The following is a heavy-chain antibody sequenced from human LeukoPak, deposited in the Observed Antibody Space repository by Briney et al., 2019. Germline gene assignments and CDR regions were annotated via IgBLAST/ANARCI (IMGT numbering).Heavy chain of an antibody. Sequence: ASVKVSCRTPGYSLPRHYIHWVRQAPGQGLEWMGIMNPSVGATTYAPRFQGRVTMTRDTSTSTFYMELSGLTSEDTAVYYCAREGVFQAFDFWGQGTMVTVSS. CDR2: MNPSVGAT. V-gene: IGHV1-46*01. CDR1: GYSLPRHY. J-gene: IGHJ3*01. D-gene: IGHD3-16*01. CDR3: AREGVFQAFDF.